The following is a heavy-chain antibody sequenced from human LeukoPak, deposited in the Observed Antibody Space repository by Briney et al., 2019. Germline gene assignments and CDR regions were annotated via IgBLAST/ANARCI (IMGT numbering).Heavy chain of an antibody. V-gene: IGHV3-21*01. D-gene: IGHD3-10*01. CDR1: GFTFSSYS. Sequence: GGSLRLSRAASGFTFSSYSMNWVRQAPGKGLEWVSSISSSSSYIYYADSVKGRFTISRDNAKNSLYLQMNSLRAEDTAVYYCARVPGGGYMDVWGKGTTVTVSS. J-gene: IGHJ6*03. CDR2: ISSSSSYI. CDR3: ARVPGGGYMDV.